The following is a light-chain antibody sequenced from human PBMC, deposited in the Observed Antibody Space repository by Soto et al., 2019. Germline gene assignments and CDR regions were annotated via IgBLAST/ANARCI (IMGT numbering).Light chain of an antibody. V-gene: IGLV2-18*02. CDR1: SSDVGSYNR. CDR2: EVS. J-gene: IGLJ1*01. CDR3: SSYTTSSTYV. Sequence: QSALTQPPSVSGSPGQSVTISCTGNSSDVGSYNRVSWYQQTPGTAPKLMIYEVSNRPSGRPDRFSGSKSGNTASLTISGLQAEDEADYYCSSYTTSSTYVFGTRTKLTVL.